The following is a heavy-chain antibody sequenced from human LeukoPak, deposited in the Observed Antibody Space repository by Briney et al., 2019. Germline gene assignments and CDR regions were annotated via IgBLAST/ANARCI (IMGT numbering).Heavy chain of an antibody. Sequence: GGSLRLSCAASGFTFSSYAMSWVRQAPGKGLEWVSAISGSGGSTYYADSVKGRFTISRDNSKNTLYLQMNSLRSDDTAVYYCARDPGRITMVRGVFDYWGQGTLVTVSS. D-gene: IGHD3-10*01. CDR2: ISGSGGST. J-gene: IGHJ4*02. CDR3: ARDPGRITMVRGVFDY. V-gene: IGHV3-23*01. CDR1: GFTFSSYA.